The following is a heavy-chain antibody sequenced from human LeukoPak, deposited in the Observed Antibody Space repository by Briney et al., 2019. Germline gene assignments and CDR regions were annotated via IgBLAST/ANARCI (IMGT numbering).Heavy chain of an antibody. J-gene: IGHJ4*02. Sequence: PSQTLSLTCTVSGGSISSGDYYWSWIRQPPGKGLEWIGYIYYSGSTYYNPSLKSRVTISVDTSKNQFSLKLSSVTAADTAVYYCARHSVAATTYYFDYWGQGTLVTVSS. D-gene: IGHD2-15*01. CDR3: ARHSVAATTYYFDY. CDR1: GGSISSGDYY. V-gene: IGHV4-30-4*08. CDR2: IYYSGST.